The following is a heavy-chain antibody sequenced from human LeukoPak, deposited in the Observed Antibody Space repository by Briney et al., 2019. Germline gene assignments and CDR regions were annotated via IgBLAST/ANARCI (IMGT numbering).Heavy chain of an antibody. CDR3: ARAVDYRNYFDY. J-gene: IGHJ4*02. V-gene: IGHV4-31*11. CDR2: IYHSGTT. D-gene: IGHD4-11*01. CDR1: GDSMTRGGYY. Sequence: SQTLSLTCAVSGDSMTRGGYYWSWVRQHPGKGLEWVGFIYHSGTTFYNPSLESRATISVDTSQNQFSLKLTSVTAADTAVYYCARAVDYRNYFDYWGQGTLVTVSS.